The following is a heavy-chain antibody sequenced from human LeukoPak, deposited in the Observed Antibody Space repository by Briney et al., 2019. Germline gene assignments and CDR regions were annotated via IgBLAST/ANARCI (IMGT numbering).Heavy chain of an antibody. D-gene: IGHD3-3*01. CDR2: INPSGGST. Sequence: GASVKVSCKASGYTFTSYYMHWVRQAPGQGLEWMGIINPSGGSTSYAQKFQGRVTMTRDTSTSTVYMELSSLRSEDTAVYYCARDTPITIFGPPRGPGRYGMDVWGQGTTVTVSS. V-gene: IGHV1-46*01. J-gene: IGHJ6*02. CDR1: GYTFTSYY. CDR3: ARDTPITIFGPPRGPGRYGMDV.